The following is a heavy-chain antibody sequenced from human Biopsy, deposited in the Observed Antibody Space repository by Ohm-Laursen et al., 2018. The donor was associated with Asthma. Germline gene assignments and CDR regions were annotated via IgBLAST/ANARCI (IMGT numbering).Heavy chain of an antibody. V-gene: IGHV3-30*03. Sequence: SLRLSCAATGFTFRNFGMHWVRQAPGKGLEWVALISSDVREWYTASVKGRFTISRDNSKNTLDLQMNSLRGDDTAVYYCVRWRSGYPDHYSDFWGLGTLVTVSS. J-gene: IGHJ4*02. CDR3: VRWRSGYPDHYSDF. CDR2: ISSDVRE. CDR1: GFTFRNFG. D-gene: IGHD2-21*01.